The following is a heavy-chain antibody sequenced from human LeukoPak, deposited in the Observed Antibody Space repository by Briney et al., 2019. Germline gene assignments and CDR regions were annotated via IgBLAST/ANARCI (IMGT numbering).Heavy chain of an antibody. CDR3: ARDSVGATNYFDY. D-gene: IGHD1-26*01. CDR1: GFTFSSYS. Sequence: GGSLRLSCAASGFTFSSYSMNWVRQAPGKGLEWVAVISYDGSNKYYADSVKGRFTISRDNSKNTLYLQMNSLRAEDTAVYYCARDSVGATNYFDYWGQGTLVTVSS. J-gene: IGHJ4*02. CDR2: ISYDGSNK. V-gene: IGHV3-30*03.